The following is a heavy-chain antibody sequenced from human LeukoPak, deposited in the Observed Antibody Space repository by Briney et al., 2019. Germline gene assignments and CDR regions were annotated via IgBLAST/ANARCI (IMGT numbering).Heavy chain of an antibody. D-gene: IGHD3-22*01. J-gene: IGHJ4*02. CDR1: GGSISSYY. Sequence: ASETLSLTCTVSGGSISSYYWSWIRQPPGKGLEWLGHIYYSGSTNYNPSLKSRLTISIDTSKNQFSLKLSSVTAADTAVYYCARQGYRYYYDSSGYRYFDYWGQGTLVTVSS. V-gene: IGHV4-59*08. CDR3: ARQGYRYYYDSSGYRYFDY. CDR2: IYYSGST.